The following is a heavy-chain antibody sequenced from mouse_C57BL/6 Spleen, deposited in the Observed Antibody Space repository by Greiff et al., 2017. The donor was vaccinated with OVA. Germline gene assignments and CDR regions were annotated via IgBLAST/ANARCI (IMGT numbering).Heavy chain of an antibody. J-gene: IGHJ4*01. Sequence: EVQLVESGGGLVKPGGSLKLSCAASGFTFSDYGMHWVRQAPEKGLEWVAYISSGSSTIYYADTVKGRFTISRDNAKDTLFLQMTSLRSEDTAMYYCATPGRRLYAMDYWGQGTSVTVSS. CDR2: ISSGSSTI. CDR3: ATPGRRLYAMDY. V-gene: IGHV5-17*01. D-gene: IGHD1-2*01. CDR1: GFTFSDYG.